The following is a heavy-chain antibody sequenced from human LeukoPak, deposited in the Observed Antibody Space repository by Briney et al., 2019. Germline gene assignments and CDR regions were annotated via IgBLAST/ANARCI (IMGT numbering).Heavy chain of an antibody. J-gene: IGHJ4*02. CDR1: GFSLSSTGVG. D-gene: IGHD3-22*01. CDR2: IYWNDDN. Sequence: SGPTLVNPTQTLTLTCTFSGFSLSSTGVGVGWIRQPPGKALEWLALIYWNDDNRYSPSLQSRLTVTKDTSKNQVVLTMTNMDPVDTATYYCAHTLTMIVVYPYYFDYWGQGTLVTVSS. CDR3: AHTLTMIVVYPYYFDY. V-gene: IGHV2-5*01.